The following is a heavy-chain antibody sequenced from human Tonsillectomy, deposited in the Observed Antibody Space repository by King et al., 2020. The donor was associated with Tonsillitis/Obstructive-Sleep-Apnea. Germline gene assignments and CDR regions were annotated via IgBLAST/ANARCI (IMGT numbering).Heavy chain of an antibody. Sequence: QLQESGPGLVKPSETLSLTCTVSGGSISSYYWSWIRQPPGKGLEWIGYIYYSGSTNYNPSLKSRVTISVDTSKNQFSLKLSSVTAADTAVYYCARGYSSSWYDWFDPWGQGTLVTVSS. D-gene: IGHD6-13*01. V-gene: IGHV4-59*01. CDR2: IYYSGST. CDR3: ARGYSSSWYDWFDP. CDR1: GGSISSYY. J-gene: IGHJ5*02.